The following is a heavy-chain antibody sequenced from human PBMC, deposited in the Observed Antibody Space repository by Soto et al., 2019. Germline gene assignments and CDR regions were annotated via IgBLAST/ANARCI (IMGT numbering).Heavy chain of an antibody. D-gene: IGHD3-16*01. CDR3: ATTNADYDYIWGSTTFDI. CDR1: GGSISSYY. CDR2: IYYSGST. J-gene: IGHJ3*02. V-gene: IGHV4-59*01. Sequence: SETLSLTCTVSGGSISSYYWSWIRQPPGKGLEWIGYIYYSGSTNYNPSLKSRVTISVDTSKNQFSLKLSSVTAADTAVYYCATTNADYDYIWGSTTFDIWGQGTMVTVSS.